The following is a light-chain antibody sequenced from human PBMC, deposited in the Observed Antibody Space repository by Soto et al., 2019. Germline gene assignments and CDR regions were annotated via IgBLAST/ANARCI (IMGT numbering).Light chain of an antibody. CDR2: GAS. Sequence: DIEMTQSPSSLSASIGDIVTITCRASQGIANHLAWFQQKPGKAPKSLIFGASSWDPSKFSGSGSGTDFTLTISSLQPEDFATYYCQQYHSYPVTFGGGTKVEIK. J-gene: IGKJ4*01. CDR3: QQYHSYPVT. V-gene: IGKV1-16*02. CDR1: QGIANH.